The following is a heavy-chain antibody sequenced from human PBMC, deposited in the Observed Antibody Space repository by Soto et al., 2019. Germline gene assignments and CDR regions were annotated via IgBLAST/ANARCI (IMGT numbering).Heavy chain of an antibody. D-gene: IGHD3-10*01. J-gene: IGHJ4*02. V-gene: IGHV3-15*07. CDR1: GFSFSNAW. Sequence: EVQVVESGGGLVKPGGSLRLSCAASGFSFSNAWMNWVRQAPGKGLEWVGRIKRKTDGGTTEYAAPVKGRLTTSSDDSKNALYVQMNSLKTEDTAVYYCTTEALYDYGLGSPIDYWGQGTLVTVSS. CDR2: IKRKTDGGTT. CDR3: TTEALYDYGLGSPIDY.